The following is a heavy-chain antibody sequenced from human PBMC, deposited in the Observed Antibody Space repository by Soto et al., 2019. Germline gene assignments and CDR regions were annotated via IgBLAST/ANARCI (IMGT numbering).Heavy chain of an antibody. J-gene: IGHJ3*02. CDR3: ARERGNSNTAFDI. Sequence: QVQLQESGPGLVKPSETLSLTCSVSGASISSYYWSWIRQPPGKGLEWIGYVYYSGTTTYNPSLQSRVSMSLYTTKSQCSLRLSSVTAADPAVYYCARERGNSNTAFDIGGQGTMVNVSS. CDR1: GASISSYY. V-gene: IGHV4-59*01. D-gene: IGHD1-7*01. CDR2: VYYSGTT.